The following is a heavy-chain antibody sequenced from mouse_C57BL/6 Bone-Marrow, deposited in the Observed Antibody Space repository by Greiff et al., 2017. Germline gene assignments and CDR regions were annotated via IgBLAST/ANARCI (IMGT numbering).Heavy chain of an antibody. CDR3: ARRGAAWFAY. Sequence: QVTLKVSGPGILQPSQTLSLTCSFSGFSLRTFGMGVGWIRQPSGKGLEWLAHTWWDDDKYYNPALKSRLSTSKDTSTHQVFLKLANVDTAETATYYCARRGAAWFAYWGQGTLVTVSA. V-gene: IGHV8-8*01. J-gene: IGHJ3*01. CDR1: GFSLRTFGMG. CDR2: TWWDDDK.